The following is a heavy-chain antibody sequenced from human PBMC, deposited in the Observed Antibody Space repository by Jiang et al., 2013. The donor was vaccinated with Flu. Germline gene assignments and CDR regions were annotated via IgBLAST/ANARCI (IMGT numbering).Heavy chain of an antibody. CDR3: ARDLGYCSGGFCNSGFYYGMDV. J-gene: IGHJ6*02. Sequence: PGLVKPSETLSLTCTVSGGSISRYYWGWIRQAPGKGLEWIGYVSSSGSTNYNPSFQSRTTISLDTSKNQFSLSLNSVTAADTAAYYCARDLGYCSGGFCNSGFYYGMDVWGQGTTVSVSS. CDR1: GGSISRYY. V-gene: IGHV4-59*13. CDR2: VSSSGST. D-gene: IGHD2-15*01.